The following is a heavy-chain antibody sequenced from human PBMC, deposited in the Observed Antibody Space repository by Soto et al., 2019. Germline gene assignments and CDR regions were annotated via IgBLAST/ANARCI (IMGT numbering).Heavy chain of an antibody. Sequence: EVQLLESGGGLVQPGGSLRLSCAASGFTFSSYAMSWVRQAPGKGLEWVSAISGSGGSTYYADSVKGRFTISRDNSKNTLYLQMKGLRAEDTAVYYWSKDREERQLWSHDYYFDYWGQGTLVTVSS. V-gene: IGHV3-23*01. CDR2: ISGSGGST. CDR3: SKDREERQLWSHDYYFDY. J-gene: IGHJ4*02. CDR1: GFTFSSYA. D-gene: IGHD5-18*01.